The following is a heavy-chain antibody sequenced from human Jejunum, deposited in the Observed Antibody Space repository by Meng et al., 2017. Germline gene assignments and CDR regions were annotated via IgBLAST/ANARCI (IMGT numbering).Heavy chain of an antibody. J-gene: IGHJ4*02. V-gene: IGHV1-2*06. CDR1: GDTFIGYY. D-gene: IGHD5-24*01. CDR2: INPDNGVT. CDR3: ARGGRDDYNVPHY. Sequence: QGHLVQFGAEGKKPGASVKVSCKTSGDTFIGYYMHWVRQAPGQGLEWMGRINPDNGVTNSAQRFQDRVTMTRDTSITTAYMELNRLTSGDTAFYYCARGGRDDYNVPHYWGQGTLVTVSS.